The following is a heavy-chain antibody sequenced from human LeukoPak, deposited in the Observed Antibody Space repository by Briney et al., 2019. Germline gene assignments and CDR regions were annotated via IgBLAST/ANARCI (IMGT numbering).Heavy chain of an antibody. CDR1: RSTFSSYV. J-gene: IGHJ4*02. CDR3: AISGSSYNNDFDY. D-gene: IGHD3-10*01. CDR2: IIPIFGTA. Sequence: ASVTVSCKASRSTFSSYVISWVRQAPGQGLEWMGGIIPIFGTANYAQKFQGRVTITADESTSTAYMELSSLRSEDTAEYYCAISGSSYNNDFDYWGQGTLVTVSS. V-gene: IGHV1-69*13.